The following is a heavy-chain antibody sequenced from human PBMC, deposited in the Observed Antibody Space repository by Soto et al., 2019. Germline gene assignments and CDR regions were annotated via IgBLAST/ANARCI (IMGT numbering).Heavy chain of an antibody. Sequence: PSETLSLTCTVSGGSISSGGYYWSWIRQHPGKGLEWIGYIYYSGSTYYNPSLKSRVTISVDTSKNQFSLKLSSVTAADTAVYYCARRAGRFGELLSSHFDYWGQGTLVTVSS. CDR2: IYYSGST. CDR1: GGSISSGGYY. CDR3: ARRAGRFGELLSSHFDY. J-gene: IGHJ4*02. V-gene: IGHV4-31*03. D-gene: IGHD3-10*01.